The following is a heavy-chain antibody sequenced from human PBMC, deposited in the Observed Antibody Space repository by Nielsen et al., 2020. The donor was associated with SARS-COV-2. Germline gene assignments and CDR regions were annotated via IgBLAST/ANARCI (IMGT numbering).Heavy chain of an antibody. CDR1: GYTFTSYY. CDR2: INPSGGST. D-gene: IGHD3-22*01. CDR3: ARDALVMPSTMRF. J-gene: IGHJ4*02. V-gene: IGHV1-46*01. Sequence: ASVKVSCKASGYTFTSYYMHWVRQAPGQGLEWMGIINPSGGSTSYAQKFQGRVTLTTDTSTTTGYMELRALRSDDTAVYYCARDALVMPSTMRFWGQGTLVTVSS.